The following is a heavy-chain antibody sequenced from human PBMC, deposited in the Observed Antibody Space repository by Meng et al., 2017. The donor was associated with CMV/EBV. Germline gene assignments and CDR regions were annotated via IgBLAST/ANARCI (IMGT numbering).Heavy chain of an antibody. V-gene: IGHV1-69*04. CDR1: GGTFSSYA. CDR3: AREASPYYDFWSGSFYGWFDP. Sequence: SVKVSCKASGGTFSSYAISWVRQAPGQGLEWMGRIIPILGIANYAQKFQGRVTITADKSTSTAYMELSSLRSEDTAVYYCAREASPYYDFWSGSFYGWFDPWGQGTLVTVSS. J-gene: IGHJ5*02. CDR2: IIPILGIA. D-gene: IGHD3-3*01.